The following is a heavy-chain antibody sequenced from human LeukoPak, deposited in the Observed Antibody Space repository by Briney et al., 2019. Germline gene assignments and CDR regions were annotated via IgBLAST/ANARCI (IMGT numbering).Heavy chain of an antibody. CDR3: ARAGSGGSWMLSV. CDR1: GFTFSSYW. D-gene: IGHD2-15*01. J-gene: IGHJ4*02. Sequence: PGGSLRLSCAASGFTFSSYWMHWVRQAPGKGLVWVSRINSDGSSTSYADSVKGRFTISRDNAKNTLYLQMNSLRAEDTAVYYCARAGSGGSWMLSVWGQGTLVTVSS. V-gene: IGHV3-74*01. CDR2: INSDGSST.